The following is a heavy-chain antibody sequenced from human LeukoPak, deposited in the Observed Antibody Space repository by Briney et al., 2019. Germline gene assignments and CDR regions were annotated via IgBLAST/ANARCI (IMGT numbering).Heavy chain of an antibody. CDR3: ARVVIGYADF. CDR1: GGSISSSSYY. CDR2: IYYSGST. D-gene: IGHD2/OR15-2a*01. Sequence: SETLSLTCTVSGGSISSSSYYWGWIRQPPGKGLEWIGSIYYSGSTYYNPSLKSRVTISVDMSKNQFSLKLKSVTAADTAVYYCARVVIGYADFWGQGTLVTVSS. V-gene: IGHV4-39*07. J-gene: IGHJ4*02.